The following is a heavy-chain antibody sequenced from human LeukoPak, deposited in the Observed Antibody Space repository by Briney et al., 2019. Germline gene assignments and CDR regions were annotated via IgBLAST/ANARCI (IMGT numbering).Heavy chain of an antibody. CDR1: GGTFSSYA. D-gene: IGHD6-19*01. V-gene: IGHV1-69*05. CDR2: IIPIFGTA. CDR3: ARESIAVAGTFDY. J-gene: IGHJ4*02. Sequence: GASVKVSCKASGGTFSSYAISWVRQAPGQRLEWMGGIIPIFGTANYAQKLQGRVTMTTDTSTSTAYMELRSLRSDDTAVYYCARESIAVAGTFDYWGQGTLVTVSS.